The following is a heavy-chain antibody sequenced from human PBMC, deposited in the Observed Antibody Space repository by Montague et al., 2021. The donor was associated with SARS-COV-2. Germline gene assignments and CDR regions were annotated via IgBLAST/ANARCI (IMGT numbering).Heavy chain of an antibody. Sequence: PPLVKPTQTLTLTCTFSGFSLSTSGFSVNWIRQPPGKALEWLALIDWENDRYFHTSLRTRLTISKDTSKNQVVLTVTDMDPVDTATYDCARLDWFGDNACDVWGQGTVVTVSS. CDR1: GFSLSTSGFS. CDR2: IDWENDR. D-gene: IGHD3-10*01. J-gene: IGHJ3*01. CDR3: ARLDWFGDNACDV. V-gene: IGHV2-70*01.